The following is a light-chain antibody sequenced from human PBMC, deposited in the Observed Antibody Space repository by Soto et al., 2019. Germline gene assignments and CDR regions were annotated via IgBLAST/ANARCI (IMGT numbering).Light chain of an antibody. J-gene: IGKJ1*01. CDR1: QSVSSSY. Sequence: EIVLTHSPGTLSLSPGERATLSCSASQSVSSSYLAWYQQKPGQAPRLLIYGASSRATGIPDRFSGSGSGTDFTLTISRLEPEDFAAYYCQQYAGSPPWTFGQGTKVDIK. V-gene: IGKV3-20*01. CDR2: GAS. CDR3: QQYAGSPPWT.